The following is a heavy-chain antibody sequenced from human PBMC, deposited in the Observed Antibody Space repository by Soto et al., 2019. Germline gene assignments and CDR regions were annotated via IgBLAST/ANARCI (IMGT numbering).Heavy chain of an antibody. D-gene: IGHD2-15*01. V-gene: IGHV3-15*07. CDR1: GFSFNEAW. J-gene: IGHJ6*02. CDR2: IKTSAGGGAT. CDR3: TTGSVEGI. Sequence: EVQLVESAGGLVKPGGSLRLSCVASGFSFNEAWMNWVRQAPGEGLEWVGRIKTSAGGGATDYAAPVQGRFTISRADSKNALYLHMNSLRTEDTAIYYCTTGSVEGIWGQGTTVTVSS.